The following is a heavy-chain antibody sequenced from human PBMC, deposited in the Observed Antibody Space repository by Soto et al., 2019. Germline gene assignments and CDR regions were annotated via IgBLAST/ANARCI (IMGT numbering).Heavy chain of an antibody. Sequence: EVQLVQSGAEVKKPGESLKISCKGSGYRFTTNWIGWVRQMPGKGLEWMGIIYPSDSDTGYSPSFQGQLTISADKSISAAYLQWSSLTASGTAMYCGARAYGGRFDYWGRGTLVTVS. CDR3: ARAYGGRFDY. V-gene: IGHV5-51*01. CDR1: GYRFTTNW. D-gene: IGHD2-15*01. CDR2: IYPSDSDT. J-gene: IGHJ4*02.